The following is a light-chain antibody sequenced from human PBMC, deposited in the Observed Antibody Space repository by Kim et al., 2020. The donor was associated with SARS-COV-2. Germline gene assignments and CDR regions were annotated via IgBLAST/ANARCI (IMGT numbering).Light chain of an antibody. CDR1: SSNIGSNY. J-gene: IGLJ1*01. V-gene: IGLV1-47*01. CDR2: RNN. CDR3: AAWDDSLSGSYV. Sequence: QRDTMSSSGSSSNIGSNYVYWYQQLPATAPKLLIYRNNQRPSGVPDRFSGSKSGTSASLAISGLRSEDEADYYCAAWDDSLSGSYVFGTGTKVTVL.